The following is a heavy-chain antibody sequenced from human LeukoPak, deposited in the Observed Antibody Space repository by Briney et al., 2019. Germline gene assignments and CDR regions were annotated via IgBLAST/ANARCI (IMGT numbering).Heavy chain of an antibody. CDR1: GGSFSGYY. Sequence: PSETLSLTCAVYGGSFSGYYWNWIRQPPGKGLEWIGEINHSGSTNYNPSLKSRVTISVDTSKNQFSLKLSSVTAADTAVYYCARERAVAENDQSSWYAFDIWGQGTMVTVSS. V-gene: IGHV4-34*01. CDR3: ARERAVAENDQSSWYAFDI. CDR2: INHSGST. J-gene: IGHJ3*02. D-gene: IGHD6-19*01.